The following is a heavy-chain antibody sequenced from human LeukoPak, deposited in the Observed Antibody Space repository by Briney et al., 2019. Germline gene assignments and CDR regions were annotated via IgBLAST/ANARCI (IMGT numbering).Heavy chain of an antibody. CDR1: GFTVSSNY. Sequence: GSLRLSCAASGFTVSSNYMSWVRQAPGKGLEWVSVIYSGGSTYYADSVKGRFTISRDNSKNTLYLQMNSLRAEDTAVYYCASHVRYCSSTSCYTVGYWGQETLVTVSS. D-gene: IGHD2-2*02. CDR2: IYSGGST. CDR3: ASHVRYCSSTSCYTVGY. V-gene: IGHV3-53*01. J-gene: IGHJ4*02.